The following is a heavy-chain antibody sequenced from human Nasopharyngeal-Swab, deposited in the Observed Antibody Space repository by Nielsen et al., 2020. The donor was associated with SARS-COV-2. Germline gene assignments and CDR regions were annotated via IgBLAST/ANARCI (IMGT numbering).Heavy chain of an antibody. J-gene: IGHJ4*02. CDR3: ARHTTIFGVVIRPFDY. V-gene: IGHV4-34*01. D-gene: IGHD3-3*01. Sequence: RQPPGKGLEWIGEINHSGSTNYNPSLKSRVTISVDTSKNQFSLKLSSVTAADTAVYYCARHTTIFGVVIRPFDYWGQGTLVTVSS. CDR2: INHSGST.